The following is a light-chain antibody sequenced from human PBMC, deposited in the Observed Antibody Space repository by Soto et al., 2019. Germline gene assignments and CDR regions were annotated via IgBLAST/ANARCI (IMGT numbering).Light chain of an antibody. J-gene: IGKJ1*01. CDR3: QQYNSYSRT. Sequence: DIQMTQSPSTLSASLGDRVTITCRAGQSVNSWLAWYQQKPGKAPKLLIYKASSLESGVPSRFSGSGSGTEYTLTISSLQPDDFATYYCQQYNSYSRTFGQGTKVDIE. V-gene: IGKV1-5*03. CDR2: KAS. CDR1: QSVNSW.